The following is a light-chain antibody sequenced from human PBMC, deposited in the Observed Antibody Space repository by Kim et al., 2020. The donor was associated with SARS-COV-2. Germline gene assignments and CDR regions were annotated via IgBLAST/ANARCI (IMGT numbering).Light chain of an antibody. Sequence: GKTARITCGGNNIGSKSVHWYQQKPGQAPVLVIYYDSDRPSGIPERFSGSNFGNTATLTISRVEAGDEADYYCQVWDSSSDHPERVFGGGTQLTVL. CDR2: YDS. CDR3: QVWDSSSDHPERV. V-gene: IGLV3-21*04. CDR1: NIGSKS. J-gene: IGLJ3*02.